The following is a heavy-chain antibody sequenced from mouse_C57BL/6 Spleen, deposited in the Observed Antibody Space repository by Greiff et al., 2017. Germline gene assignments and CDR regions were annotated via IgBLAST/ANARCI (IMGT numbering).Heavy chain of an antibody. D-gene: IGHD2-4*01. CDR1: GYTFTSYW. CDR3: ASGGYDYDGRAWFAY. J-gene: IGHJ3*01. V-gene: IGHV1-59*01. Sequence: VQLQQPGAELVRPGTSVKLSCKASGYTFTSYWMHWVKQRPGQGLEWIGVIDPADSYTNYNQKFKGKATLTADTSSSTAYLQLSSLTSEDSAVYSGASGGYDYDGRAWFAYWGQGTLVTVSA. CDR2: IDPADSYT.